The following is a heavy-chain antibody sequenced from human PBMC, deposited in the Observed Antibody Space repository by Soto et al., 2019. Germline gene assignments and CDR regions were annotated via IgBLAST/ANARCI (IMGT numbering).Heavy chain of an antibody. Sequence: GGSLRLSCAASGFTFSDYYMTWIRQAPGRGLEWVSYISSSSYTNYADSVKGRFTISRDNAKNSLYLQMNSLRAEDTAVYYCARGIVGADWDYYYYYGMDVWGQGTTVTVSS. V-gene: IGHV3-11*06. CDR1: GFTFSDYY. CDR3: ARGIVGADWDYYYYYGMDV. D-gene: IGHD1-26*01. J-gene: IGHJ6*02. CDR2: ISSSSYT.